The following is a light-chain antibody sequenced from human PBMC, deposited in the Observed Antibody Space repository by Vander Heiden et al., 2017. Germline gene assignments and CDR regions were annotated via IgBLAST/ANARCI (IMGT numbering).Light chain of an antibody. Sequence: DIQMTQSPSSLSASVGDRVTITCRASQSISSYLNWYQQKPGKAPKLLIYAASSLQSGVPTRFSRSGSGTDFTLTISRLQPEDFATYYCQHSYSNLGGTFPPGTKVEIK. CDR1: QSISSY. CDR3: QHSYSNLGGT. CDR2: AAS. J-gene: IGKJ1*01. V-gene: IGKV1-39*01.